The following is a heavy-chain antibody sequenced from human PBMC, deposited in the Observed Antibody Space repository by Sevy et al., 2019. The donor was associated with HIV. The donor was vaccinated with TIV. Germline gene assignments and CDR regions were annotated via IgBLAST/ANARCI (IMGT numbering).Heavy chain of an antibody. Sequence: ASVKVSCKASGYTFTSYGISWVRQAPGQGIEWMGWISAYNGNTNYAQKLQGRVTMTTDTSTSTAYMELRSLRSDDTAVYYCARNSGAAHRGAFDILGQRTMVTVSS. D-gene: IGHD6-6*01. CDR3: ARNSGAAHRGAFDI. CDR1: GYTFTSYG. J-gene: IGHJ3*02. V-gene: IGHV1-18*01. CDR2: ISAYNGNT.